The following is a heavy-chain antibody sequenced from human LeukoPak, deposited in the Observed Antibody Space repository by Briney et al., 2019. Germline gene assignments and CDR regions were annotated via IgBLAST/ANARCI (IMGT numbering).Heavy chain of an antibody. J-gene: IGHJ6*03. CDR2: IYYSGST. CDR3: ARVPMGASYYYYMDV. V-gene: IGHV4-31*03. CDR1: GGSISRGDYY. Sequence: SQTLSLTCTVSGGSISRGDYYWSWIRQHPGKGLEWIGSIYYSGSTYYNPSLKSRVTISVDTSKNQFSLNLSSVTAADTAVYYCARVPMGASYYYYMDVWGKGTTVTVSS. D-gene: IGHD1-26*01.